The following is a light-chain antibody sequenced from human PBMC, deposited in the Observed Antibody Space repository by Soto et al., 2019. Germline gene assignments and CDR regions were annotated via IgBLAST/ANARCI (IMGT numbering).Light chain of an antibody. J-gene: IGKJ3*01. V-gene: IGKV3-20*01. CDR2: GAS. Sequence: EIVLTQSPGTLSLSPGERATLSCRASQSVSSSYLAWYQQKPGQAPRLLIYGASNRATAIPDRFSGSGSGTDFTLTISRLEPEDFAVYYCQQYGSSPPFTFGPGTKVDIK. CDR3: QQYGSSPPFT. CDR1: QSVSSSY.